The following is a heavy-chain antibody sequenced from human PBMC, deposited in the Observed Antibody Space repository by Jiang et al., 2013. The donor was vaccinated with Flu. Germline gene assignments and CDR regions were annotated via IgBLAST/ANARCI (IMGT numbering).Heavy chain of an antibody. CDR3: ARGGIYDSSGYVVSDYFDY. J-gene: IGHJ4*02. CDR2: INHSGSA. CDR1: GGSFSGYY. D-gene: IGHD3-22*01. V-gene: IGHV4-34*01. Sequence: LLKPSETLSLTCAVYGGSFSGYYWSWIRQPPGKGLEWIGEINHSGSANYNPSLKSRVTISVDTSKNQFSLKLSSVTAADTAVYYCARGGIYDSSGYVVSDYFDYWGQGTLVTVSS.